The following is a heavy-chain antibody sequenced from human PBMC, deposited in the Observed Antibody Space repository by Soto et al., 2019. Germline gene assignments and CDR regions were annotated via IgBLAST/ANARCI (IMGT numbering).Heavy chain of an antibody. CDR1: GYTLTDYY. CDR3: ARNFFITVFGVVRDGAFDI. CDR2: INPVSATT. Sequence: QVQLVQSGAEVKKPGASVKVSCKTSGYTLTDYYLHWVRQAPGQGLEWMGWINPVSATTNYAQNFQGRVTMTRDTSINTAYMELSRLRSDDTAVYYCARNFFITVFGVVRDGAFDIWGQGTMVTVSS. V-gene: IGHV1-2*02. D-gene: IGHD3-3*01. J-gene: IGHJ3*02.